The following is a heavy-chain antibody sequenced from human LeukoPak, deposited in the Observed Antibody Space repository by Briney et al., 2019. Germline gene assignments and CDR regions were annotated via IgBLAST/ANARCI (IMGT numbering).Heavy chain of an antibody. J-gene: IGHJ5*02. CDR2: INPNSGGT. V-gene: IGHV1-2*02. CDR1: GYTFTGYY. D-gene: IGHD2-2*01. CDR3: ARDGCSSTSCSGAFDP. Sequence: ASVKVSCKASGYTFTGYYMHWVRQAPGQGVEWMGWINPNSGGTNYAQKFQGRVTMTRDTSISTAYMELSRLRSDDTAVYYCARDGCSSTSCSGAFDPWGQGTLVTVSS.